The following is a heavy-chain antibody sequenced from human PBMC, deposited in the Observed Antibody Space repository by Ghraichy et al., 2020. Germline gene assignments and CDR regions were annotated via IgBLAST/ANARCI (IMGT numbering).Heavy chain of an antibody. CDR1: GLSISSGHY. V-gene: IGHV4-38-2*02. D-gene: IGHD2-21*01. CDR2: IYHSGNT. Sequence: SETLSLTCTVSGLSISSGHYWGWIRQSPGKGLEWIGNIYHSGNTYYNPSLQSRVTIAVDVSKNRFSLKLTSVTAADTAVYFCARALVIGGMYSGGCGMDVWGQGTTVTVSS. CDR3: ARALVIGGMYSGGCGMDV. J-gene: IGHJ6*02.